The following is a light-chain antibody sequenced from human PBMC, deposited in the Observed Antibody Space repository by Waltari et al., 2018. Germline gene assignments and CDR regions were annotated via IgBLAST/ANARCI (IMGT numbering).Light chain of an antibody. CDR2: DVS. Sequence: QSALTQPASVSGSPGQSITISCTGTRSAVGFYNYVSWNQQHPGKAPTLMIYDVSERPSGVSNRFSGSKSGNTASLTISGLQAEDEADYYCNSYAGSSSWVFGGGTKLTVL. CDR1: RSAVGFYNY. V-gene: IGLV2-14*01. J-gene: IGLJ3*02. CDR3: NSYAGSSSWV.